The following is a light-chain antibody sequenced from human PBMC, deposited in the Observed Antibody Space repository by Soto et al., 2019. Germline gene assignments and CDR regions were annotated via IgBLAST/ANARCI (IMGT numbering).Light chain of an antibody. J-gene: IGKJ2*03. CDR3: QQYGNPPPYS. CDR2: GAS. Sequence: EIVLTQSPGTLSLSPGERATLSCRASQSVSRSLLAWYQQQPGQAPRLLIYGASTRATGIADRFSGSGSGTDFTLTISRLEPEDFAVYYCQQYGNPPPYSFGQGTK. CDR1: QSVSRSL. V-gene: IGKV3-20*01.